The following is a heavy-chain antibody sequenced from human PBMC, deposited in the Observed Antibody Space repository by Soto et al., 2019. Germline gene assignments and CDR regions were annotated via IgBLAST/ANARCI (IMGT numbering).Heavy chain of an antibody. J-gene: IGHJ4*02. D-gene: IGHD6-13*01. CDR3: AKDLVYSSSWYGNFDY. Sequence: GGSLRLSCAASGFTFSSYAMSWVRQAPGKGLEWVSAISGSGGSTYYADSVKGRFTISRDNSKNTLYLQMNSLRAEDTAVYYCAKDLVYSSSWYGNFDYWGQGTLVTV. V-gene: IGHV3-23*01. CDR1: GFTFSSYA. CDR2: ISGSGGST.